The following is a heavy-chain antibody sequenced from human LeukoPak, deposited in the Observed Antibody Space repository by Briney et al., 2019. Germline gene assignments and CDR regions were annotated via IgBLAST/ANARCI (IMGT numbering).Heavy chain of an antibody. CDR3: ARQFRIVGAQGYFDY. J-gene: IGHJ4*02. Sequence: PSETLSLTCTVSGGSISSSSYYWGWIRQPPGKGLEWIGSIYYSGSTYYNPSLKSRVTISVDTSKNQFSLKLSSVTAADTAVYYCARQFRIVGAQGYFDYWGQGTLVTVSS. V-gene: IGHV4-39*01. CDR1: GGSISSSSYY. D-gene: IGHD1-26*01. CDR2: IYYSGST.